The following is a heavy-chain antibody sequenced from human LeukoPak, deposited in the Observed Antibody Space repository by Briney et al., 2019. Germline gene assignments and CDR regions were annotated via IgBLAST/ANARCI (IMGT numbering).Heavy chain of an antibody. V-gene: IGHV3-7*01. J-gene: IGHJ4*02. CDR1: GFTFSSYW. D-gene: IGHD6-19*01. Sequence: GGSLRLSCAASGFTFSSYWMSWVRQAPGKGLEWVANIKQDGSEQYYVDSVKGRFTTSRDNPKNSLYLQMNSLRAEDTALYYCATDRYSSGWYDYFDYWGQGTLVTVSS. CDR3: ATDRYSSGWYDYFDY. CDR2: IKQDGSEQ.